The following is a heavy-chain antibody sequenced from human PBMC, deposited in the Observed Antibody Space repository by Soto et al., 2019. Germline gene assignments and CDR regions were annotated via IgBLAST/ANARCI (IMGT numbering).Heavy chain of an antibody. Sequence: SLKISCKGSGYSFSNYWIGWARQMPGKGLEWMGIIYPGDSDTRYSPSFQGQVTISADKSITSAYLQWSSLKASDTAMYYCARRPRRGYSGYEYYFDYWGQGTLVTVSS. J-gene: IGHJ4*02. CDR2: IYPGDSDT. V-gene: IGHV5-51*01. CDR1: GYSFSNYW. D-gene: IGHD5-12*01. CDR3: ARRPRRGYSGYEYYFDY.